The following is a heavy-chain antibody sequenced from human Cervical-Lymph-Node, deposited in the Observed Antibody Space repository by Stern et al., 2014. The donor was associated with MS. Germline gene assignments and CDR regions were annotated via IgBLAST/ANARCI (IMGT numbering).Heavy chain of an antibody. D-gene: IGHD3-22*01. CDR2: ISACGVYT. V-gene: IGHV3-23*04. CDR1: GFTFSTYA. J-gene: IGHJ6*02. Sequence: EVQLVESGGGLVQPGGSLRLSCAASGFTFSTYAFSWVRQAPGKGLEWVSSISACGVYTSYADCVKGRFTISRDNSKSMLYLEMQSLRAEDTAVYHCAKDHGRGVIVVPLYGLDVWGQGTMVTVSS. CDR3: AKDHGRGVIVVPLYGLDV.